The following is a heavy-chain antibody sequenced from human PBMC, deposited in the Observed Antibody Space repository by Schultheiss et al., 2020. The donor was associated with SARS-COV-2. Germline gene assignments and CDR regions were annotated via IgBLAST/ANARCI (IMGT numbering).Heavy chain of an antibody. V-gene: IGHV3-48*01. J-gene: IGHJ4*02. CDR2: ISSSSSTI. CDR1: GFTFRNYW. Sequence: GGSLRLSCAASGFTFRNYWMHWVRQAPGKGLEWVSYISSSSSTIYYGDSVKGRFTISRDNSKNTLYLQMNSLRAEDTAVYYCARARYSSGWYYDYWGQGTLVTVSS. CDR3: ARARYSSGWYYDY. D-gene: IGHD6-19*01.